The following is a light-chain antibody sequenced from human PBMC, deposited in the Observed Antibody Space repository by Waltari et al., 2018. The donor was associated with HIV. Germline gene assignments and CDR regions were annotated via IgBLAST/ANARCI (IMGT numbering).Light chain of an antibody. J-gene: IGKJ2*01. CDR2: GAS. Sequence: EIVLTQSPGTLSLSPGERATLSCRASQSVSSTYLAWYQQRLGQAPRLLIYGASSRATGVPDRFSGSGSGTDFTLTISRLEPEDLAVYYCQQYDTSPLFGQGTKLDFK. V-gene: IGKV3-20*01. CDR1: QSVSSTY. CDR3: QQYDTSPL.